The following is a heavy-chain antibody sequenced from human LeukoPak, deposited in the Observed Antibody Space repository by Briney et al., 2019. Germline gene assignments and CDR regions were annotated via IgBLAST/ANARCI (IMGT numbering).Heavy chain of an antibody. CDR3: ARDRGNYDILTGYYNVGAFDI. CDR2: IYYSGST. CDR1: GGSISSSSYY. V-gene: IGHV4-39*07. D-gene: IGHD3-9*01. J-gene: IGHJ3*02. Sequence: SETLSLTCTVSGGSISSSSYYWGWIRQPPGKGLEWIGSIYYSGSTYYNPSLKSRVTISVDTSKNQFSLKLSSVTAADTAVYYCARDRGNYDILTGYYNVGAFDIWGQGTMVTVSS.